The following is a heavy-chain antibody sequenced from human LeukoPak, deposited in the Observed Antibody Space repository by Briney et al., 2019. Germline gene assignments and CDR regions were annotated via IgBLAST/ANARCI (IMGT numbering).Heavy chain of an antibody. CDR1: GFTFSSYG. V-gene: IGHV3-30*02. D-gene: IGHD6-19*01. CDR3: ARVSSGLDLYFDY. Sequence: PGGSLRLSCAASGFTFSSYGMHWVRQAPGKGLEWVAFIRYDGSNKYYADSVKGRFTISRDNSKNTLYLQMNSLRAEDTAVYYCARVSSGLDLYFDYWGQGTLVTVSS. CDR2: IRYDGSNK. J-gene: IGHJ4*02.